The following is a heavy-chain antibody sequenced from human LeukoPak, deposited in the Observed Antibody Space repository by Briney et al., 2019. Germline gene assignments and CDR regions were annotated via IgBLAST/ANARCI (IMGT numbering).Heavy chain of an antibody. CDR3: ATVGEIDCSGGSCYSDWFDP. V-gene: IGHV1-24*01. Sequence: ASVKVSCKVSGYTLTELSMHWVRQAPGKGLEWMGGFDPEDGETIYAQKFQGRVTMTEDTSTDTAYMELSSLRSEDTAVYYCATVGEIDCSGGSCYSDWFDPWGQGTLVTVSS. D-gene: IGHD2-15*01. CDR2: FDPEDGET. CDR1: GYTLTELS. J-gene: IGHJ5*02.